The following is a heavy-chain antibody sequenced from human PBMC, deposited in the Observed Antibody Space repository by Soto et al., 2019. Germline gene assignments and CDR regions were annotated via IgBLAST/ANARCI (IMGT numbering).Heavy chain of an antibody. Sequence: GSLRLSCAASGFTFSSYAMSWVRQAPGKGLEWVSAISGSGGSTYYADSVKGRFTISRDNSKNTLYLQMNSLRAEDTAVYYCAKGEGPDFWSGYYDWTFDIWGQGTMVTVS. V-gene: IGHV3-23*01. CDR2: ISGSGGST. D-gene: IGHD3-3*01. CDR1: GFTFSSYA. CDR3: AKGEGPDFWSGYYDWTFDI. J-gene: IGHJ3*02.